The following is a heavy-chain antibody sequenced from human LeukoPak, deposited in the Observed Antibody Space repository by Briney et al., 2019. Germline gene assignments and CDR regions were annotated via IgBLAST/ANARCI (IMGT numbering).Heavy chain of an antibody. Sequence: GGSLRLSCAASGFTFSSYAMSWVRQAPGKGLEWVSAISGSGGSTYYADPVKGRFTISRDNSKNILYLQTGSLRLEDMAVYYCAREGPSSGPGDLDYWGQGTLVTVSS. CDR3: AREGPSSGPGDLDY. CDR1: GFTFSSYA. V-gene: IGHV3-23*01. J-gene: IGHJ4*02. D-gene: IGHD6-6*01. CDR2: ISGSGGST.